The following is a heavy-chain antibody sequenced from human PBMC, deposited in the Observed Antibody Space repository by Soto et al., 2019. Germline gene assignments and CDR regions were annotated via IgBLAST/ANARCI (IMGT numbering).Heavy chain of an antibody. Sequence: GGSLRLSCAASGFTFSSYGMHWVRQAPGKGLEWVAVIWYDGSNKYYADSVKGRFTISRDNSKNTLYLQMNSLRAEDTAVYYCARDSSYSSSWSFHRLGSDYGMDVWGQGTTVTVSS. CDR3: ARDSSYSSSWSFHRLGSDYGMDV. J-gene: IGHJ6*02. CDR1: GFTFSSYG. CDR2: IWYDGSNK. D-gene: IGHD6-13*01. V-gene: IGHV3-33*01.